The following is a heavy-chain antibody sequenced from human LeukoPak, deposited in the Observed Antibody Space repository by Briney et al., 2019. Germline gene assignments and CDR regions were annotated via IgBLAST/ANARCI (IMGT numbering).Heavy chain of an antibody. J-gene: IGHJ4*02. Sequence: SETLSLTCTVSGGSISSYYWNWIRQPPGKGLEWIAYIQYSGSTNHNPSLKSRVTISVDTSKSQFSLKLSSVTAADTAVYFCARGSDTWQPIDNWGQGTLVTVSS. D-gene: IGHD3-10*01. CDR3: ARGSDTWQPIDN. CDR1: GGSISSYY. V-gene: IGHV4-59*01. CDR2: IQYSGST.